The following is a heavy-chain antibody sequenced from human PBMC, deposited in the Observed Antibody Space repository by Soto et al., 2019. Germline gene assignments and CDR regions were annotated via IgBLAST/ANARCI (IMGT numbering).Heavy chain of an antibody. CDR2: ISGSGGST. Sequence: PXGFLRLSFAASGFTFSSYAMSWVGQAPGKGLEWVSAISGSGGSTYYADSVKGRFTISRDNSKNTLYLQMNSLRAEDTAVYYCAKTGYSYGFYYGMDVWGQGTTVTVSS. J-gene: IGHJ6*02. V-gene: IGHV3-23*01. CDR1: GFTFSSYA. D-gene: IGHD5-18*01. CDR3: AKTGYSYGFYYGMDV.